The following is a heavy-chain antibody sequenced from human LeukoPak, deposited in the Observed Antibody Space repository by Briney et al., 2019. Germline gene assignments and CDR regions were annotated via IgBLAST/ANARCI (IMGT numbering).Heavy chain of an antibody. CDR3: ATIEYSSSENWFDP. J-gene: IGHJ5*02. D-gene: IGHD6-13*01. CDR1: GFTFHNYG. CDR2: ISYDGSTK. Sequence: PGGSLRLSCAASGFTFHNYGLHWVRQAPDKGLEWVAFISYDGSTKYYGDSVKGRFAISRDNSKNTLSLQMNSLRAEDTAVYYCATIEYSSSENWFDPWGQGTLVTVSS. V-gene: IGHV3-30*03.